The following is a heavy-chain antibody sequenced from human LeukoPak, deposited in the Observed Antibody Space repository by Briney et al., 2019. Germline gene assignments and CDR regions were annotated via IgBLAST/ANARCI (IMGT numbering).Heavy chain of an antibody. Sequence: PGGSLRLSCTASGFTFGDYAMSWVRQAPGKGLEWVGFIRSKAYGGTTEYAASVKGRFTISRDDSKSIAYPQMNSLKTEDTAVYYCTRDPSYDYVWGGNSHFDYWGQGTLVSVSS. CDR2: IRSKAYGGTT. V-gene: IGHV3-49*04. CDR3: TRDPSYDYVWGGNSHFDY. D-gene: IGHD3-16*01. J-gene: IGHJ4*02. CDR1: GFTFGDYA.